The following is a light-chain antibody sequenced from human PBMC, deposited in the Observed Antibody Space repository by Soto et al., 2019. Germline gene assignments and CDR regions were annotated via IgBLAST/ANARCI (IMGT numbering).Light chain of an antibody. CDR3: QQYGSVPLT. V-gene: IGKV3-20*01. CDR1: ESVSTNY. CDR2: GAS. J-gene: IGKJ4*01. Sequence: EIVLTQSPGTLSLSPGERATLSCRASESVSTNYLACYHKTPGQAPRLLSSGASSRATGIPDRFSGSGSGADFTLTITRLEPEDFAVYYSQQYGSVPLTFGGGNTVEIK.